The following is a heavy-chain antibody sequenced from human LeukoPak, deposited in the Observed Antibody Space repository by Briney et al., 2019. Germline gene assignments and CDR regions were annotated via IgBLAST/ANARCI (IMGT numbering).Heavy chain of an antibody. D-gene: IGHD6-13*01. V-gene: IGHV3-48*03. Sequence: GSLRLSCAASGLTFSSYEMHWVRQAPGKGLEWVSYITSSGSTMYYADSVKGRFTTSRDNAKNSLYLQMSSLRAEDTAVYYCATLRPRQQLVVDHWGQGTLVTVSS. CDR3: ATLRPRQQLVVDH. CDR1: GLTFSSYE. J-gene: IGHJ4*02. CDR2: ITSSGSTM.